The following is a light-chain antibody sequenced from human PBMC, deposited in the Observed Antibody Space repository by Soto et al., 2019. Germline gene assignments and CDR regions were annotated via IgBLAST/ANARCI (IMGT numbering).Light chain of an antibody. Sequence: QSVLTQPASESGSPGQSITISCTGTSSDVGSYNFVSWYQQHPGKAPKLTIYEVSKWPSGVSNRFSGSKSGSTASLTISGLQAEDEADYYCSSYTTSNTWVFGGGIKVTVL. CDR3: SSYTTSNTWV. V-gene: IGLV2-14*01. CDR2: EVS. CDR1: SSDVGSYNF. J-gene: IGLJ3*02.